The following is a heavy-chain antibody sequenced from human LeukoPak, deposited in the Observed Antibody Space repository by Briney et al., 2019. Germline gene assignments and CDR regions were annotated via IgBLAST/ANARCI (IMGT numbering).Heavy chain of an antibody. V-gene: IGHV3-23*01. D-gene: IGHD1-26*01. CDR2: ITASGAAT. J-gene: IGHJ3*02. CDR1: GFTFYNYG. CDR3: ARRGAATDAFDI. Sequence: RGSLRLSCAVSGFTFYNYGMSWVRQAPGKGLEWVSAITASGAATYIADSVKGRFTISRDNTKNTLYLQMNSLRAEDTAMYYCARRGAATDAFDIWGQGTMVTVSS.